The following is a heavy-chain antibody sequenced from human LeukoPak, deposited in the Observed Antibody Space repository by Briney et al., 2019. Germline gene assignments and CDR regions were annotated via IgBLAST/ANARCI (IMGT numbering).Heavy chain of an antibody. Sequence: GGSLRLSCAASGFTVSNNYMSWVRQAPGKGLEWVSVIYSSGGTSYADSVKGRFTVSRDNSKNRLYLQMNSLRPEETALYYCAKDLEQWPAVPEYWGQGTLVIVSS. CDR1: GFTVSNNY. CDR3: AKDLEQWPAVPEY. D-gene: IGHD6-19*01. CDR2: IYSSGGT. V-gene: IGHV3-66*03. J-gene: IGHJ4*02.